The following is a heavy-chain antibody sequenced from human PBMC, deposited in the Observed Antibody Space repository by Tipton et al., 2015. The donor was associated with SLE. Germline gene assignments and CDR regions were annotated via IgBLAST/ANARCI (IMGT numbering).Heavy chain of an antibody. CDR2: VSNTGGT. D-gene: IGHD3-16*01. CDR3: ASGGGNYYFDF. V-gene: IGHV4-4*08. CDR1: GHSVTIYS. J-gene: IGHJ4*02. Sequence: TLSLTCSVSGHSVTIYSWSWIRQTPLKGLEWIGYVSNTGGTNYNPPLKSRVTMSVDTSKNQFSLNLRSVTASDAAVYYCASGGGNYYFDFWGQGTRVTVSS.